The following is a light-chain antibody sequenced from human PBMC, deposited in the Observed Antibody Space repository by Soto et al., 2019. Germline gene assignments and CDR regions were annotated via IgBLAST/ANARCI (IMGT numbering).Light chain of an antibody. CDR2: EGN. V-gene: IGLV2-23*03. Sequence: QSALTQPASVSGSPGQSITISRTGTSSDVGSYNLVSWYQQHPGKAPKLMIYEGNKRPSGVSNRFSGSKSGNTASLTISGLQAEDEADYYCCSYASSTTIFGGGTKLTVL. CDR3: CSYASSTTI. CDR1: SSDVGSYNL. J-gene: IGLJ2*01.